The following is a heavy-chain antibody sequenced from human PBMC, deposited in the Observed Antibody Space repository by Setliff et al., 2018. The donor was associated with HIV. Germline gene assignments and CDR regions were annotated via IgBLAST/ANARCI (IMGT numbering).Heavy chain of an antibody. J-gene: IGHJ6*03. CDR3: ARLVGYYRSDNANYYYMDV. CDR2: VHYSGST. D-gene: IGHD3-16*02. CDR1: DSSISSTNHY. V-gene: IGHV4-39*02. Sequence: SETLSLTCTVSDSSISSTNHYWGWIRQSPGKRLEWIGTVHYSGSTYYNPSLKGRLTISVDTSTNHFSLKLSSVAAADTAVYYCARLVGYYRSDNANYYYMDVWGKGTTVTVSS.